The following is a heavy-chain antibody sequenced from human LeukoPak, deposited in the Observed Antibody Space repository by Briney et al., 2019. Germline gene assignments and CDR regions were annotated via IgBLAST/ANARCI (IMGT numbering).Heavy chain of an antibody. V-gene: IGHV4-59*01. CDR2: ISYNGSP. Sequence: SETLALTCTVSGGSISNSYWSWIRLSPGKGLEWIGYISYNGSPDYSPSLKSRVTISSDTSKNQFFLIMRSVTAADTAVYYCARLHSGSYYGDAFDVWGQGTMVTVSS. CDR3: ARLHSGSYYGDAFDV. CDR1: GGSISNSY. D-gene: IGHD3-10*01. J-gene: IGHJ3*01.